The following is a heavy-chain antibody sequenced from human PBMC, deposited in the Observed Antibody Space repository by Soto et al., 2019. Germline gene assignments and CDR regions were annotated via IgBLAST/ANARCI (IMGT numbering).Heavy chain of an antibody. V-gene: IGHV3-48*02. CDR2: ISSSSSTI. J-gene: IGHJ5*02. CDR1: GFTLKIYS. CDR3: ARGNWFDP. Sequence: ESPKICCAASGFTLKIYSMNWVRQAPGKGLEWVSYISSSSSTIYYADSVKGRFTISRDNAKNSLYLQMNSLRDEDTAVYYCARGNWFDPWGQGILVTV.